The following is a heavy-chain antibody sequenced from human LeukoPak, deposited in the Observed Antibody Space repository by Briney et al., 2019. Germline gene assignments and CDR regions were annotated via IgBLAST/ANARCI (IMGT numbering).Heavy chain of an antibody. CDR3: AKVGRSSTFDY. Sequence: GGSLRLSCAASGXTFSSYAMSWVRQAPGKGREWVSAISGSGGSTYYADSVKGRFTISRDNSKNTLYLQMNSLRAEDTAVYYCAKVGRSSTFDYWGQGTLVTVSS. CDR2: ISGSGGST. CDR1: GXTFSSYA. J-gene: IGHJ4*02. V-gene: IGHV3-23*01. D-gene: IGHD6-6*01.